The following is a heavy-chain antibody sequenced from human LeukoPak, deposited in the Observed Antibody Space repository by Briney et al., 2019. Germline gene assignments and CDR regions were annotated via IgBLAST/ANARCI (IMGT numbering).Heavy chain of an antibody. D-gene: IGHD6-19*01. CDR3: ARPSTGWSAFDV. V-gene: IGHV3-48*01. CDR2: ISFSSRAI. Sequence: GGSLRLSCAASGFTFSSYNINWVRQAPGKGLEWISYISFSSRAIYYADSVKGRFTISRDNAKNSLYLQMNSLRAEDTAVYYCARPSTGWSAFDVWGQGTMVTVS. CDR1: GFTFSSYN. J-gene: IGHJ3*01.